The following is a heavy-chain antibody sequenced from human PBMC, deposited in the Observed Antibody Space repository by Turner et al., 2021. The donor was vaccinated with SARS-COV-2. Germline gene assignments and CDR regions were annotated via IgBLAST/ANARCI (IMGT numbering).Heavy chain of an antibody. V-gene: IGHV1-46*01. Sequence: QVQLVQPGAEVKKPGASVKVSCKASGYTFSSFYMHWVRQAPGQGLEWMGIINPSGGSTSYGQKFQGRVTMTRDTSPSTVYMELSSLGSEDTAVYYCARGDSGSWGPFDYWGQGTLVTVSS. J-gene: IGHJ4*02. CDR3: ARGDSGSWGPFDY. CDR1: GYTFSSFY. D-gene: IGHD1-26*01. CDR2: INPSGGST.